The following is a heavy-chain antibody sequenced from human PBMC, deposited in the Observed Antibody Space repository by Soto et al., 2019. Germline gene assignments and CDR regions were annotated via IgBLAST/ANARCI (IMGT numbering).Heavy chain of an antibody. CDR3: ARHFGYCSGGICYFFRNPNPMIVNWFDP. CDR2: IYYSGST. Sequence: QLQLQESGPGLVKPSETLSLTCTVSGGSISSSSYYWGWIRQPPGKGLEWIGSIYYSGSTYYNPSLKSRVTLSVRTSKNQLSLMLSLVTAAETAVYYCARHFGYCSGGICYFFRNPNPMIVNWFDPWGQGTLVTVSS. CDR1: GGSISSSSYY. D-gene: IGHD2-15*01. V-gene: IGHV4-39*01. J-gene: IGHJ5*02.